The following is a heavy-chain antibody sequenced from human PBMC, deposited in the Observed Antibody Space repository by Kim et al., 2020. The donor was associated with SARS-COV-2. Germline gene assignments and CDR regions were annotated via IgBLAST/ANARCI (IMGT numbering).Heavy chain of an antibody. V-gene: IGHV5-51*01. Sequence: GESLKISCKGSGYSFTSYWIGWVRQMPGKGLEWMGIIYPGDSDTRYSPSFQGQVTISADKSISTAYLQWSSLKASDTAMYYCARTFTVTPNYYYYGMDVWGQGTTVTVSS. CDR2: IYPGDSDT. D-gene: IGHD4-17*01. CDR1: GYSFTSYW. J-gene: IGHJ6*02. CDR3: ARTFTVTPNYYYYGMDV.